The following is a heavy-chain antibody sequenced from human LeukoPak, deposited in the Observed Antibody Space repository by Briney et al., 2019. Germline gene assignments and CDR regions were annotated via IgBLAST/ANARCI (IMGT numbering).Heavy chain of an antibody. J-gene: IGHJ4*02. CDR3: ARTMSSWSFDY. CDR2: IIPIFGTA. CDR1: GGTFSSYA. Sequence: ASVKVSCKASGGTFSSYAISWVRQAPGQGLEWMGSIIPIFGTANYAQKFQGRVTITTDESTSTAYMELNSLRSEDTAVYYCARTMSSWSFDYWGQGTLVTVSS. V-gene: IGHV1-69*05. D-gene: IGHD6-13*01.